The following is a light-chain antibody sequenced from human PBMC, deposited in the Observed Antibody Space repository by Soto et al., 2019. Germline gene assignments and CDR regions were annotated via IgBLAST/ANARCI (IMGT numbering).Light chain of an antibody. CDR3: QQRSNCPPAGIFT. CDR2: DAS. CDR1: QSVSSY. J-gene: IGKJ3*01. Sequence: IVLTQSPATLPLSPGERATLSCRASQSVSSYLAWYQHKPGQSPRLLIYDASNRATGIPARFSGSGSGTDFTLTISSLEPENFAVYYCQQRSNCPPAGIFTFGPGTKVDIK. V-gene: IGKV3-11*01.